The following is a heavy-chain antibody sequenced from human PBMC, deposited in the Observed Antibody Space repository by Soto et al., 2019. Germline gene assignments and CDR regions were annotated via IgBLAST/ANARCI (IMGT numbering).Heavy chain of an antibody. CDR1: GGSIRSSTYY. J-gene: IGHJ3*02. D-gene: IGHD1-26*01. V-gene: IGHV4-39*01. Sequence: QLQLQESGPGLVKPSETLSLTCTVSGGSIRSSTYYWGWIRQPPGKGLEWIGSMYYSGSTYYNPSLKSRVTISVDTSKNQFSLKLSSVTAADTAVYYCARHSSGSFYDAFDIWGQGTMVTVSS. CDR2: MYYSGST. CDR3: ARHSSGSFYDAFDI.